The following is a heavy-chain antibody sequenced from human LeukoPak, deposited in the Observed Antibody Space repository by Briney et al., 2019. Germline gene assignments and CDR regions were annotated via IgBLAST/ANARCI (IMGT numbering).Heavy chain of an antibody. CDR2: INPNSGGT. V-gene: IGHV1-2*04. CDR3: ARDGLWFGELRYYFDY. D-gene: IGHD3-10*01. J-gene: IGHJ4*02. CDR1: GYTFTGYY. Sequence: ASVKVSCKASGYTFTGYYMHWVRQAPGQGLEWMGWINPNSGGTNYAQKFQGWVTMTRDTSISTAYMELSRLRSDDTAVYYCARDGLWFGELRYYFDYWGQGTLVTVSS.